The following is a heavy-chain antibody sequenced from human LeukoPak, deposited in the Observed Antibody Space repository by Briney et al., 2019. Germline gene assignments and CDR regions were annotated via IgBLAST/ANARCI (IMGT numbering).Heavy chain of an antibody. CDR3: ARDLSGGSGSYFAFDI. J-gene: IGHJ3*02. CDR1: GCSISSYY. CDR2: IYYSGST. V-gene: IGHV4-59*01. D-gene: IGHD3-10*01. Sequence: SETLSLTCTVSGCSISSYYWSWIRQPPGKGLEWIGYIYYSGSTNYNPSLKSRVTISVDTSKNQFSLKLSSVTAADTAVYYCARDLSGGSGSYFAFDIWGQGTMVTVSS.